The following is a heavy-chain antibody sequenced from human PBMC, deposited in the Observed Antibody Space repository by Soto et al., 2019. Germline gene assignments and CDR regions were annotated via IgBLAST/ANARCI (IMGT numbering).Heavy chain of an antibody. Sequence: PSQTLSLTCAISGDSVSSNSAAWNWIRQPPSRGLEWLGRTYYRSKWYNDYAVSVKSRITINPDTSKNQFSLQLNSVTPEDTAVYYCARDRQWLDNRYYYYYYGMDVWGQGTTVTVSS. CDR3: ARDRQWLDNRYYYYYYGMDV. V-gene: IGHV6-1*01. CDR2: TYYRSKWYN. J-gene: IGHJ6*02. CDR1: GDSVSSNSAA. D-gene: IGHD6-19*01.